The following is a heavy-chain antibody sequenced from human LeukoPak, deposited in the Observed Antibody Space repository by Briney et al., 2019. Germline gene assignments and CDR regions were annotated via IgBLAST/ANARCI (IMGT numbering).Heavy chain of an antibody. J-gene: IGHJ4*02. CDR2: INTDGSVT. D-gene: IGHD1-26*01. Sequence: PGGSLRLSCAASGFTFDDYGMSWVRQAPGKGLEWVSRINTDGSVTNYADSVEGRFTISRDNAKNMLYLQMNDLRAEDTAGYYCVTDRYSDSAFGDWGQGTLVTVSS. CDR3: VTDRYSDSAFGD. CDR1: GFTFDDYG. V-gene: IGHV3-74*01.